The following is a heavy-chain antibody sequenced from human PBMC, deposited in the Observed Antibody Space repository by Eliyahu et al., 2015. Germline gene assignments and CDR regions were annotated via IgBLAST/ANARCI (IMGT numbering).Heavy chain of an antibody. V-gene: IGHV3-23*01. Sequence: DVQLLESGGGLVQPGVSLRLSCAASGXSFSTSAMGXVRQXPRKGLEWVSVFSAFNGGGGGTFYPDSLKGRFTISRDNSKNTLYLQMNSLRAEDTAVYYCARWSPRLDAFDLWGQGTTVTVSS. D-gene: IGHD2-15*01. J-gene: IGHJ3*01. CDR1: GXSFSTSA. CDR2: FNGGGGGT. CDR3: ARWSPRLDAFDL.